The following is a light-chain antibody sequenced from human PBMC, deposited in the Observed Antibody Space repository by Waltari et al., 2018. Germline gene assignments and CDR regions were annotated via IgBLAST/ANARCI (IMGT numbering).Light chain of an antibody. CDR2: GAS. J-gene: IGKJ1*01. CDR1: QSVSSN. V-gene: IGKV3-15*01. CDR3: LQENNYPQT. Sequence: EIVMTQSPATLSVSPGERATPSCRASQSVSSNLAWYQQKPGQAPRLLIYGASTRATGIPARFSGSGSGTEFTLTISSLQSEDFATYYCLQENNYPQTFGQGTKVEIK.